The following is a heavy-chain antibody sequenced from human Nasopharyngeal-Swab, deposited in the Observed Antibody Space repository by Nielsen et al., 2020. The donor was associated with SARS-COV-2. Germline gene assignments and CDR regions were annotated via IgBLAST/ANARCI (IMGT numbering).Heavy chain of an antibody. CDR3: PRRPDYDILTGYSYYFDY. CDR2: IYPGDSDT. CDR1: GYSFTSYW. D-gene: IGHD3-9*01. Sequence: GESLKISCKGSGYSFTSYWIGWVRQMPGKGLEWMGIIYPGDSDTRHSPSFQGQVTISADKSISNAYLQWSSLKASDTAMYYCPRRPDYDILTGYSYYFDYWGQGTLVTVSS. V-gene: IGHV5-51*01. J-gene: IGHJ4*02.